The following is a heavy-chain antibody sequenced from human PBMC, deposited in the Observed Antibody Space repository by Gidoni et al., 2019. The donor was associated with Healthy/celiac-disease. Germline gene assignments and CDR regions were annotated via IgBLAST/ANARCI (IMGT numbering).Heavy chain of an antibody. CDR3: ARDPHCSSTSCYYYYGMDV. V-gene: IGHV1-69*01. CDR2: IIPIFGTA. D-gene: IGHD2-2*01. CDR1: GGTLSSYA. J-gene: IGHJ6*04. Sequence: QVQLVQSGAEVKKPGSSVKVSCKASGGTLSSYAISWVRQAPGQGLEWMGGIIPIFGTANYAQKFQGRVTITADESTSTAYMELSSLRSEDTAVYYCARDPHCSSTSCYYYYGMDVWGKGTTVTVSS.